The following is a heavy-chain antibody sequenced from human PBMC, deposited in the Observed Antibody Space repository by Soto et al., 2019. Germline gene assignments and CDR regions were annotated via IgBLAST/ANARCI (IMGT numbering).Heavy chain of an antibody. Sequence: QVQLVQSGAEVKKPGSSVKVSCKASGGTFSSYAMSWVRQAPGQGLEWMGGIIPIFGTANYAQKFQGRVTITADESRSPAYMELSSLRSEDTAVYYCARDRAGATGSAYYYYYGMDVWGQGTTVTVSS. J-gene: IGHJ6*02. CDR3: ARDRAGATGSAYYYYYGMDV. CDR1: GGTFSSYA. D-gene: IGHD1-26*01. CDR2: IIPIFGTA. V-gene: IGHV1-69*01.